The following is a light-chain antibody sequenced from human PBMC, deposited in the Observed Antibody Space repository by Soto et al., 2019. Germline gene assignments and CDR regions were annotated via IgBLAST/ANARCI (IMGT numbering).Light chain of an antibody. V-gene: IGKV3-11*01. CDR1: QTITTE. Sequence: EMVCTHAPSTLSFSPGERATLSFRASQTITTELAWYQQKPGQPPRLLIYSASTRATGIPARFSGSGSGTDFTLIISRLEPEDFAVYYCQQYSNSPLTFGLGTRLEIK. J-gene: IGKJ5*01. CDR2: SAS. CDR3: QQYSNSPLT.